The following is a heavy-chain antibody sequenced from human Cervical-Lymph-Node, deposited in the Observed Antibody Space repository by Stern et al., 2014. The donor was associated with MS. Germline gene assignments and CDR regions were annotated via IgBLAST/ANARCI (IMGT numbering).Heavy chain of an antibody. CDR3: AREEEGYFDY. CDR1: GYTFTGYY. V-gene: IGHV1-2*04. J-gene: IGHJ4*02. Sequence: VQLVESGAEVKKPGASVKVSCKASGYTFTGYYMHWVRQAPVQGLEWMGCINPSSGGTNYAQKFQGWVTMTRDTSISTAYMELSRMRSDDTAVYYCAREEEGYFDYWGQGTLVTVSS. CDR2: INPSSGGT.